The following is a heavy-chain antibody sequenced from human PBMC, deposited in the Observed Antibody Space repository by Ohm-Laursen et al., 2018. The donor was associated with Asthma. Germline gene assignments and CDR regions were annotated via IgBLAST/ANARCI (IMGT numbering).Heavy chain of an antibody. CDR2: ISWNSGTI. Sequence: SLRLSCAASGFTFDDYAMHWVRQAPGKGLEWVSGISWNSGTIVQADSVKGRFTISRDNAKNSLYLQMNSLRAEDTALYYCARDSQAMVTTEGLYFGMDVWGQGTTVTVSS. CDR3: ARDSQAMVTTEGLYFGMDV. CDR1: GFTFDDYA. D-gene: IGHD4-17*01. J-gene: IGHJ6*02. V-gene: IGHV3-9*01.